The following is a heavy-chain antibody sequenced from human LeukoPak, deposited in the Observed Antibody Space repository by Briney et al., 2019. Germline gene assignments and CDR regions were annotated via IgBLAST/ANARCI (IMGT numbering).Heavy chain of an antibody. D-gene: IGHD3-10*01. Sequence: SETLPLTCTVSGGSISSYYWSWIRQPAGKGLEWIGRIYTSGSTNYNPSLKSRVTMSVDTSKNQFSLKLSSVTAADTAVYYCARDGYYGSGSYRSVWFDPWGQGTLVTVSS. CDR1: GGSISSYY. V-gene: IGHV4-4*07. CDR2: IYTSGST. J-gene: IGHJ5*02. CDR3: ARDGYYGSGSYRSVWFDP.